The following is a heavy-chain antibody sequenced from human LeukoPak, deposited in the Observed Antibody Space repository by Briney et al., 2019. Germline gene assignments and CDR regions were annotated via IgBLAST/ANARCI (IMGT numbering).Heavy chain of an antibody. Sequence: PGGSLRLSCAASGFTFSSYAMSWVRQAPGKGLEWVSAISGSGGSTYYADSAKGRFTISRDNSKNTLYLQMNSLRAEDTAVYYCAKHPQSWAAAGWFDPWGQGTLVTVSS. J-gene: IGHJ5*02. V-gene: IGHV3-23*01. CDR2: ISGSGGST. D-gene: IGHD6-13*01. CDR1: GFTFSSYA. CDR3: AKHPQSWAAAGWFDP.